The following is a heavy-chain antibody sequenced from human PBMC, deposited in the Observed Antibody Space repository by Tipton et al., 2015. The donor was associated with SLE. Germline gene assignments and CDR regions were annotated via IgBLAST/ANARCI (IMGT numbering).Heavy chain of an antibody. D-gene: IGHD3-22*01. Sequence: QLVQSGAEVKKPGASVKVSCKASGYTFANHGINWVRQAPGQGLEWMGWISAYDGNRRYADKFQGRATMTTDTSTNTAYMELSSLRSEDTAVYYCARARTYYDSNGYYQPLYYYAMDVWGQGTTVTVSS. CDR3: ARARTYYDSNGYYQPLYYYAMDV. V-gene: IGHV1-18*01. CDR2: ISAYDGNR. J-gene: IGHJ6*02. CDR1: GYTFANHG.